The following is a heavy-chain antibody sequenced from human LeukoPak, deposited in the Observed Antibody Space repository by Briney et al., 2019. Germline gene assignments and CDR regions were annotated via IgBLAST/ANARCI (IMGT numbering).Heavy chain of an antibody. J-gene: IGHJ4*02. CDR2: INHSGST. Sequence: PSETLSLTCAVYGGSFSGYYWSWIRQPPGKGLEWIGEINHSGSTNYNPSLKSRVTISVDTSKNQFSLNLISLTAADTAIYYCASRPQWPVWGQGILVTVSS. CDR1: GGSFSGYY. V-gene: IGHV4-34*01. CDR3: ASRPQWPV. D-gene: IGHD6-19*01.